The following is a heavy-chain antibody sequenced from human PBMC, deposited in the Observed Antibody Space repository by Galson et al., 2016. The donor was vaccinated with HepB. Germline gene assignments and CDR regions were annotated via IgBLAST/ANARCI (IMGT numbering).Heavy chain of an antibody. CDR1: GGSFSAYY. D-gene: IGHD3-10*02. J-gene: IGHJ4*02. Sequence: ETLPLTCEVYGGSFSAYYWSWIRQPPGKGLEWIGEINHSGSTNYNPSLKSRVTISEDKSKNQFSLELSSVTAADTAIYYCARERGGAVRGLDGWGQGILVTVSS. CDR2: INHSGST. V-gene: IGHV4-34*01. CDR3: ARERGGAVRGLDG.